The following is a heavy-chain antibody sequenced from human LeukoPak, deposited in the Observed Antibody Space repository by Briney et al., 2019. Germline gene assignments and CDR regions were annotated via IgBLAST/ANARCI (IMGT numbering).Heavy chain of an antibody. CDR2: TYCRSKWYN. J-gene: IGHJ3*02. CDR3: AREAGCSGGSCYSSCDI. CDR1: GDSVSSNSAA. Sequence: SQTLSLTCAISGDSVSSNSAAWNWIRQSPSRGLEWLGRTYCRSKWYNDYAVSVKSRITINPDTSKNQFSLQLNSVTPEDTAVYYCAREAGCSGGSCYSSCDIWGQGTMVTVSS. D-gene: IGHD2-15*01. V-gene: IGHV6-1*01.